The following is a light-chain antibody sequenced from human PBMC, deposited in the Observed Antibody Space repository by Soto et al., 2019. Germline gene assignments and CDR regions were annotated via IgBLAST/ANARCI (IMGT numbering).Light chain of an antibody. CDR1: SSDVGGYNY. J-gene: IGLJ1*01. Sequence: QSVLTQPPSASGSPGQSVAISCTGTSSDVGGYNYVSWYQQYPGKAPKLLIYEVNKRPSGVPDRFSGSRSGNTASLTVSGLQAEDEADYYCSSYSGSNNFGVFGTGTKVTVL. CDR3: SSYSGSNNFGV. V-gene: IGLV2-8*01. CDR2: EVN.